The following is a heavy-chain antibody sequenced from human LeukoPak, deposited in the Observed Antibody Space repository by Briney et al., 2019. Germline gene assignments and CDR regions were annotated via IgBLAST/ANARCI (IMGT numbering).Heavy chain of an antibody. CDR1: GFTFSSSY. CDR3: AREETERYYYGMDV. D-gene: IGHD1-1*01. V-gene: IGHV3-30*03. CDR2: ISYDGSNK. Sequence: GGSLRLSCAASGFTFSSSYMYWVRQAPGKGLEWVAVISYDGSNKYYADSVKGRFTISRDNSKNTLYLQMNSLRAEDTAVYYCAREETERYYYGMDVWGQGTTVTVSS. J-gene: IGHJ6*02.